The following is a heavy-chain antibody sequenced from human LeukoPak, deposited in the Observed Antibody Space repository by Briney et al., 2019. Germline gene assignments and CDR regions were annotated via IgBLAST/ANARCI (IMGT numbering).Heavy chain of an antibody. CDR3: AREGDWMATINF. J-gene: IGHJ4*02. CDR1: GYSLSSGYY. CDR2: IYHSGST. V-gene: IGHV4-38-2*02. Sequence: SETLSLTCSVSGYSLSSGYYWGWIRQPPGKGLEWIGSIYHSGSTYYNPSLKSRVTISVDTSKNQFSLKMSSVTAADTALYYCAREGDWMATINFWGQGTLVTVSS. D-gene: IGHD5-24*01.